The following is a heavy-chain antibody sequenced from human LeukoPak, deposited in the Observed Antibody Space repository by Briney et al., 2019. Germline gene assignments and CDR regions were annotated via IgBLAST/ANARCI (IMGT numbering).Heavy chain of an antibody. Sequence: GGSLRLSCVASGFPFNTYEMNWVRQAPGKGLEWVSYISNSGSTIYYADSVKGRFTISRDNAKDSLYLQMNSLRAEDTAVYYCAREEGIDYGDYFDYWGQGTLVTVSS. CDR3: AREEGIDYGDYFDY. CDR2: ISNSGSTI. CDR1: GFPFNTYE. V-gene: IGHV3-48*03. J-gene: IGHJ4*02. D-gene: IGHD4-17*01.